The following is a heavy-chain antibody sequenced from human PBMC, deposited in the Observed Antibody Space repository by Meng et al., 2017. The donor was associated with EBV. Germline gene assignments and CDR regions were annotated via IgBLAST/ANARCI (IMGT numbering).Heavy chain of an antibody. CDR1: GGPFRYYA. D-gene: IGHD3-10*01. Sequence: QVKLVQSAAEVKKPGSSVKVSCETSGGPFRYYAISWVRQAPGQGLEWLGGFLPRLGAPNYAQKFHGRVKITADESTSTHYMDLSSLRSEDTAIYYCASESGRGYTPDYWGQGTLVTVSS. V-gene: IGHV1-69*01. J-gene: IGHJ4*02. CDR3: ASESGRGYTPDY. CDR2: FLPRLGAP.